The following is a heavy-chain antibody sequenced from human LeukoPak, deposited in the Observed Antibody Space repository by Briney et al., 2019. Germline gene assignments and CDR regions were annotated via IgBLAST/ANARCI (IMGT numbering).Heavy chain of an antibody. J-gene: IGHJ4*02. CDR1: TFTFSLYS. D-gene: IGHD5-18*01. Sequence: GGSLRLSCAASTFTFSLYSMNWVRQAPGKGLEWVSYISSSSTTIYYADSVKGRFTISRDNAKNSLFLQMNSLRAEHTAVYYCARDSSDAAMVVWGQGTLVTVSS. V-gene: IGHV3-48*01. CDR3: ARDSSDAAMVV. CDR2: ISSSSTTI.